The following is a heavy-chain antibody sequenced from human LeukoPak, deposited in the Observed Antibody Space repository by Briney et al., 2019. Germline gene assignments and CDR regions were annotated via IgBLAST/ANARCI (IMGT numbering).Heavy chain of an antibody. J-gene: IGHJ4*02. Sequence: PSETLSLTCAVYGGSFSGYYWSWIRQPPGKGLEWIGEINHSGSTNYNPSLKSRVTISVDTSKNQFSLKLSSVTAADTAVYYCARSLQWLVGFDYWGQGTLVTVSS. CDR1: GGSFSGYY. CDR3: ARSLQWLVGFDY. V-gene: IGHV4-34*01. D-gene: IGHD6-19*01. CDR2: INHSGST.